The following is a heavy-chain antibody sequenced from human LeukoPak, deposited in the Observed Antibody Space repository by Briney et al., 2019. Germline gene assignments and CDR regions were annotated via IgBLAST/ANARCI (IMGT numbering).Heavy chain of an antibody. Sequence: GGSLRLSCAASGFTFDGYWMAWVRQAPGKGPEWVANIKEDGREKYYLDPVKGRFNISRDNAKNSLYLQMSSLRAEDTAVYYCARDTVTFTVIYYFDYWGQGTLVTVSS. CDR3: ARDTVTFTVIYYFDY. D-gene: IGHD4-17*01. CDR1: GFTFDGYW. J-gene: IGHJ4*02. CDR2: IKEDGREK. V-gene: IGHV3-7*01.